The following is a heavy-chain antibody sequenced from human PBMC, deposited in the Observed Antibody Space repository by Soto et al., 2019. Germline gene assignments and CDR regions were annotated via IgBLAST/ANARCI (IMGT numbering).Heavy chain of an antibody. J-gene: IGHJ5*02. D-gene: IGHD6-19*01. CDR3: AREAGTWHLPLNWFDP. CDR2: ISSSSSTI. CDR1: GFTFSSYS. V-gene: IGHV3-48*02. Sequence: EVQLVESGGGLVQPGGSLRLSCAASGFTFSSYSMNWVRQAPGKGLEWVSYISSSSSTIYYADSVKGRFTISRDNAKNXLYLQMNSRRDEDTAVYYCAREAGTWHLPLNWFDPWGQGTLVTVSS.